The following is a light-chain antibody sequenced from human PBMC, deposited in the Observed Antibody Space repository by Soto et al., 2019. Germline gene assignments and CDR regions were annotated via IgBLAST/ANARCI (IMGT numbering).Light chain of an antibody. J-gene: IGKJ3*01. CDR1: QSISSY. Sequence: DIELTQSPSSLSASVGDRVTITCRASQSISSYLNWYQQKGVKAPKLLIHGASSLQSGVPLRFSATGSGTNFTLTIRSLQPEDFATYYCQQSYSHHFTFGPGATVDVK. CDR3: QQSYSHHFT. CDR2: GAS. V-gene: IGKV1-39*01.